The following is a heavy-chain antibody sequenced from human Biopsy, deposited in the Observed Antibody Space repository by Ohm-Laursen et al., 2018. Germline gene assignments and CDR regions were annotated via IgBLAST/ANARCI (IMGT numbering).Heavy chain of an antibody. CDR3: ATKLTGYFHR. CDR2: NIPILGTG. D-gene: IGHD3-9*01. J-gene: IGHJ1*01. Sequence: SSVKVPCKAPEGTFSNYGVNWVRQAPGQGLEWLGGNIPILGTGNYAHQFQDRVTVVADTSTSTATMELRSLRSDDTAVYYCATKLTGYFHRWGQGTRVTVSS. CDR1: EGTFSNYG. V-gene: IGHV1-69*06.